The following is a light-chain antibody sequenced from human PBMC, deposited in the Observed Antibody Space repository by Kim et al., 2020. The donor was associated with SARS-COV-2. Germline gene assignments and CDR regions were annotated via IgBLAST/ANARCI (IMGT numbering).Light chain of an antibody. CDR1: QSISSW. Sequence: DIQMTQSPSTLSASVGDRVTITCRASQSISSWLVWYQQKPGKAPKLLIYKASTLQSGVPSRFSGSGSGTEFTLTISSLQPDDFGSYYCHQYTSSWWTFGQGTKVDSK. V-gene: IGKV1-5*03. CDR3: HQYTSSWWT. CDR2: KAS. J-gene: IGKJ1*01.